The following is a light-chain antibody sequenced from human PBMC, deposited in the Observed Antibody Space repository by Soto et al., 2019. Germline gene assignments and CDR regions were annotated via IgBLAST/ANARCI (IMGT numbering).Light chain of an antibody. CDR2: AAS. CDR3: LQDYNYPPT. Sequence: AIQMPQSPSSLSASVGDRVTITCRASQGIRNDLGWYQQKPGKAPKLLIYAASSLQSGVPSRFSGSGSGTDFTLTNSSLHPEHFATYYCLQDYNYPPTFGQGTMVEIK. V-gene: IGKV1-6*01. CDR1: QGIRND. J-gene: IGKJ1*01.